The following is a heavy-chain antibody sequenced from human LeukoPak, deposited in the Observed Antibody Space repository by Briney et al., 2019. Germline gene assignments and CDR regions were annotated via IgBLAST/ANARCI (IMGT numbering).Heavy chain of an antibody. CDR1: GFTFSSYA. CDR2: IIGSGDST. CDR3: AKVQWLQPYDAFDF. D-gene: IGHD6-19*01. V-gene: IGHV3-23*01. Sequence: GGSLRLSCAAPGFTFSSYAMSWVRQAPGKGLEWVLVIIGSGDSTYYADSVKGRFTISRDNSKNTLYLQMNSLRAEDTAVYYCAKVQWLQPYDAFDFWGQGTMVTVSS. J-gene: IGHJ3*01.